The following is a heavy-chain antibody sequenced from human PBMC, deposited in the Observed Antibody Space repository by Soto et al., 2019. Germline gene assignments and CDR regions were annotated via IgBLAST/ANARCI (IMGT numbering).Heavy chain of an antibody. D-gene: IGHD6-19*01. V-gene: IGHV4-61*01. CDR1: GASVSSGSFY. J-gene: IGHJ4*02. Sequence: SETLSLTCSVSGASVSSGSFYWSWIRQPPGKGLEWIGFIYNNETFNYNPSLKSRVTLSVDTSKHQFSLKLSSVTAADTAVYYCARVPTRYSSSHNFDSWGQGDLVTVSS. CDR3: ARVPTRYSSSHNFDS. CDR2: IYNNETF.